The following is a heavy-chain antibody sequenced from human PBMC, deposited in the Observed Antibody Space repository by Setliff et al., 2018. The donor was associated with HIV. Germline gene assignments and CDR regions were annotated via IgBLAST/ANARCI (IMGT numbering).Heavy chain of an antibody. CDR1: GFTFSTYQ. V-gene: IGHV3-7*03. D-gene: IGHD3-10*01. J-gene: IGHJ4*02. Sequence: GGSLRLSCAASGFTFSTYQVSWVRQAPGKGLEWVAKITQDGSDKYYVDSVKGRFTISRDNAQNSVHLQMNSLRAEDTAVYYCARGSFIGDYYYFDYWGQGTLVTVSS. CDR2: ITQDGSDK. CDR3: ARGSFIGDYYYFDY.